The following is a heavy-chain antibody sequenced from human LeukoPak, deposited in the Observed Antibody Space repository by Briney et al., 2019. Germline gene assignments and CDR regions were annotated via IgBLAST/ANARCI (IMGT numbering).Heavy chain of an antibody. Sequence: GGSLRLSCAASGFTFSSYWMHWVRQAPGKGLEWVSGISWNSGSIGYADSVKGRFTISRDNAKNSLYLQMNSLRAEDTALYYCAKTGSGAAGYYYYYGMDVWGQGTTVTVSS. D-gene: IGHD6-19*01. CDR3: AKTGSGAAGYYYYYGMDV. J-gene: IGHJ6*02. CDR1: GFTFSSYW. CDR2: ISWNSGSI. V-gene: IGHV3-9*01.